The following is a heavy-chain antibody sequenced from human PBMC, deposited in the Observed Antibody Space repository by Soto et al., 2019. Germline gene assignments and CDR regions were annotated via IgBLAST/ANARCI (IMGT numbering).Heavy chain of an antibody. J-gene: IGHJ4*02. Sequence: QVQLQESGPGLVKPSETLSLTCTVSGGSISSYYWSWIRQPPGKGLEWIGYIYYSGSTNYNPSLKSRITISVDTSKNQFSLKLSSVTAADTAVYYCARAPAGKNFDYWGQGTLVTVSS. CDR3: ARAPAGKNFDY. V-gene: IGHV4-59*01. CDR1: GGSISSYY. CDR2: IYYSGST.